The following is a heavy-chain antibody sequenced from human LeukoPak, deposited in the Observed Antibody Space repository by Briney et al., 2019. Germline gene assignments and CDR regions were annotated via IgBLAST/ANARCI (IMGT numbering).Heavy chain of an antibody. CDR3: AREARGYSGYEAYYYYGMDV. V-gene: IGHV1-46*01. D-gene: IGHD5-12*01. CDR2: INPSGGST. J-gene: IGHJ6*02. Sequence: ASVKVSCKASGYTFTGYYMHWVRQAPGQGLEWMGIINPSGGSTSYAQKFQGRVTMTRDTSTSTVYMELSSLRSEDTAVYYCAREARGYSGYEAYYYYGMDVWGQGTTVTVSS. CDR1: GYTFTGYY.